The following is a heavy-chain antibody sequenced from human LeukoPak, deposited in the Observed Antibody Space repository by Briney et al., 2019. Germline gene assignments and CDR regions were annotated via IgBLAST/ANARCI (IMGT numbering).Heavy chain of an antibody. CDR2: ISSGSSYI. D-gene: IGHD3-22*01. V-gene: IGHV3-21*01. CDR1: GFTFSDHN. J-gene: IGHJ4*02. Sequence: PGGSLRLSCAASGFTFSDHNMNWVRRAPGKGLEWVSSISSGSSYINYADSMKGRFTISGDNAKNSLYLQMNSLRAEDTAVYYCARVYFHSSGYYSDYWGQGTLVTVSS. CDR3: ARVYFHSSGYYSDY.